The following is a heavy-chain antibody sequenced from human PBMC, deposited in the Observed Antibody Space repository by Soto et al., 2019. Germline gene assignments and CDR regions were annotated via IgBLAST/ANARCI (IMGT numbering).Heavy chain of an antibody. CDR3: ARSPATGYYDFWSGYYKTPSYYGMDV. CDR1: GYTFTSYE. D-gene: IGHD3-3*01. J-gene: IGHJ6*02. CDR2: MKPNSGNT. V-gene: IGHV1-8*01. Sequence: ASVKVSCKASGYTFTSYEINWVRQATGQGLEWMGWMKPNSGNTGYAQKFQGRDTMTRNTSISTAYMELSSLRSEDPAVYYCARSPATGYYDFWSGYYKTPSYYGMDVWGQGTTVTVSS.